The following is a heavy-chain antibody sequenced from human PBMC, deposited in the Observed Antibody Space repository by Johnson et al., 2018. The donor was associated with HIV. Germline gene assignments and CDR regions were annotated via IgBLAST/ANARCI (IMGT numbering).Heavy chain of an antibody. CDR2: ISGSGGST. V-gene: IGHV3-23*04. CDR3: TTDLPYCTGGDCYNAFDL. J-gene: IGHJ3*01. Sequence: VQLVEFGGGLVQPGGSLRLSCAVSGFTFSSYAMSWVRQAPGKGLEWVSAISGSGGSTYYADSVKGRFTISRDNSKNTLHLQMNSLKTEDTAVYYCTTDLPYCTGGDCYNAFDLWGQGTMVTVSS. CDR1: GFTFSSYA. D-gene: IGHD2-8*02.